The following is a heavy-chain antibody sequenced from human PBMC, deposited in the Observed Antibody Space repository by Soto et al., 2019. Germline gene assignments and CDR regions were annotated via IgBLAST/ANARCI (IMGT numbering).Heavy chain of an antibody. CDR2: IQRGGSI. D-gene: IGHD2-15*01. V-gene: IGHV3-66*01. CDR1: GFTVSSKY. Sequence: EVQLVESGGGLVQPGGSLRLSCAASGFTVSSKYMSWVRQAPGKGLEWVAVIQRGGSIYYADSVKGRFAISRDSCKNTLYLQMNSLRVEDTAVYYCARDDVDCSGGICYGVPMDVWGKGTRVTVSS. J-gene: IGHJ6*03. CDR3: ARDDVDCSGGICYGVPMDV.